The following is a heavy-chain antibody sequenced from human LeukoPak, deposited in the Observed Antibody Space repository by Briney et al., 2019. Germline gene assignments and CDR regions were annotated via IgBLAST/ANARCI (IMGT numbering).Heavy chain of an antibody. CDR3: ARNSRSCGLLDS. J-gene: IGHJ4*02. CDR2: IWYDGSNK. D-gene: IGHD6-13*01. V-gene: IGHV3-33*01. Sequence: PGGSLRLSCAASRFTFSTYGIHWVRQAPGKGLEWVAVIWYDGSNKYYADSVKGRFTISRDNSKNTLYLQMNSLRAEDTAVCFCARNSRSCGLLDSWGQGTLVTVSS. CDR1: RFTFSTYG.